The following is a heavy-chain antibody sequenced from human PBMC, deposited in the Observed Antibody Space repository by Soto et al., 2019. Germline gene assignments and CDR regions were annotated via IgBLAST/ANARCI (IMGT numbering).Heavy chain of an antibody. V-gene: IGHV1-69*01. CDR2: IIPIFGTE. CDR1: GGTFSSYA. CDR3: ARVGYCSSTSCFTISFDI. J-gene: IGHJ3*02. D-gene: IGHD2-2*02. Sequence: QVQLVQSGAEVKKPGSSVKVSCKASGGTFSSYAISWVRQAPGQGLEWLGGIIPIFGTENYAQKFQGRVTITADESTSTAYMELSSLRSEDTAVYCCARVGYCSSTSCFTISFDILGQGTMVTVSS.